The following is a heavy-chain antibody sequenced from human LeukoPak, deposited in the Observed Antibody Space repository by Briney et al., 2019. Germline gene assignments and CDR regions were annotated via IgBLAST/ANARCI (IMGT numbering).Heavy chain of an antibody. Sequence: ERSLRLSCAAPGFIFNSYGMHWVRQAPGKGLEWVAVISYDGNKKDYADSVKGRFTISRDNSKNTLYLQMNSLRTEDTAVYYCAKDRVFYYYYYGMDVWGQGTTVTVSS. D-gene: IGHD3-10*01. V-gene: IGHV3-30*18. CDR3: AKDRVFYYYYYGMDV. CDR1: GFIFNSYG. J-gene: IGHJ6*02. CDR2: ISYDGNKK.